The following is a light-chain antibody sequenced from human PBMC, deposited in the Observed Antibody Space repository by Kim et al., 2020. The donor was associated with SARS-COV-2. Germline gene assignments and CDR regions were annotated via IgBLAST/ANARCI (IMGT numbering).Light chain of an antibody. Sequence: EIVLTQSPGSLSLSPGERATLSCRASQSVSSSYLAWYQQQPGQAPRLLIYGASSRASGIPDRFSGSGSGTDFTLTISRLEPEDFAVYYCQLYGISPPYIFGQGTKLEI. CDR1: QSVSSSY. CDR2: GAS. J-gene: IGKJ2*01. V-gene: IGKV3-20*01. CDR3: QLYGISPPYI.